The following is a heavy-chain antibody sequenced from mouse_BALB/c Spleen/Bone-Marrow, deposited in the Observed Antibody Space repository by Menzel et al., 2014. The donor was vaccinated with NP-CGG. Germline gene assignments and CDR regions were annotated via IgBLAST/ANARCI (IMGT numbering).Heavy chain of an antibody. CDR1: GFTFSSYA. CDR2: ISSGGSYT. CDR3: ARRGYGNYVGYAMDY. Sequence: EVQLVESGGGLVKPGGSLKLSCAASGFTFSSYAMSWVRQTPEKRLEWVATISSGGSYTYYPDSVKGRFTIPRDNAKNTLYLQMSSLRSEDTATYYCARRGYGNYVGYAMDYWGQGTSVTVSS. J-gene: IGHJ4*01. V-gene: IGHV5-9-3*01. D-gene: IGHD2-10*02.